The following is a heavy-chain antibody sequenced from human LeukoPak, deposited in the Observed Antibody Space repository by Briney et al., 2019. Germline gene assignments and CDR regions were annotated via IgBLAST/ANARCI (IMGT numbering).Heavy chain of an antibody. V-gene: IGHV3-23*01. CDR3: AKEGGLRSSWSFDF. J-gene: IGHJ4*02. D-gene: IGHD6-13*01. Sequence: GGTLRLSCAASRFTFSSYGMSWVRQAPGKGLEWVSGISGSGGSTYYADSAKGRFTISRDNSKNTMYLQMNSLRVEDTAVYYCAKEGGLRSSWSFDFWGQGILVIVSS. CDR2: ISGSGGST. CDR1: RFTFSSYG.